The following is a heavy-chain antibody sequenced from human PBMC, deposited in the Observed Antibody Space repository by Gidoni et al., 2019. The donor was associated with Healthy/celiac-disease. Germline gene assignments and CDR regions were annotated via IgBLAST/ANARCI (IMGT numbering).Heavy chain of an antibody. J-gene: IGHJ6*02. D-gene: IGHD2-2*01. CDR1: GGSISSGSYY. Sequence: QVQLQESGPGLVKPSQTLSLTCTVSGGSISSGSYYWSWIRQPAGKGLEWIGRIYTSGSTNYNPSLKSRVTISVDTSKNQFSLKLSSVTAADTAVYYCARDSVIVVVPAAKGNYYYGMDVWGQGTTVTVSS. V-gene: IGHV4-61*02. CDR2: IYTSGST. CDR3: ARDSVIVVVPAAKGNYYYGMDV.